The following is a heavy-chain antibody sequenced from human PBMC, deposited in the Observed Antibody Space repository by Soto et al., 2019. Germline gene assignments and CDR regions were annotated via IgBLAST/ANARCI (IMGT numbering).Heavy chain of an antibody. CDR1: GGSISSYH. Sequence: QVQLQESGPGLVKPSETLSLTCTVSGGSISSYHWSWIRQPPGKGLEWIGYIYYSGSTNYNPSLKSRVTISVDTSKNQSSLKLSSVTAADTAVYYCARGGGSPDYWGQGTLVTVSS. D-gene: IGHD1-26*01. CDR3: ARGGGSPDY. J-gene: IGHJ4*02. CDR2: IYYSGST. V-gene: IGHV4-59*08.